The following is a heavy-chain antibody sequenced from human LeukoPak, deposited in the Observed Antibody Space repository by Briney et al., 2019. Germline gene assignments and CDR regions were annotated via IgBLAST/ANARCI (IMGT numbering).Heavy chain of an antibody. CDR1: GFTYSSYE. Sequence: GGSLRLSCAASGFTYSSYEMNWVRQAPGKGREWVSYISSSGSTIYYADSVKGRFTISRDDAKNSLYLQMNSLRAEDTAVYYCARGLRYYDSSGYPEYFQHWGQGTLVTVSS. J-gene: IGHJ1*01. CDR2: ISSSGSTI. V-gene: IGHV3-48*03. CDR3: ARGLRYYDSSGYPEYFQH. D-gene: IGHD3-22*01.